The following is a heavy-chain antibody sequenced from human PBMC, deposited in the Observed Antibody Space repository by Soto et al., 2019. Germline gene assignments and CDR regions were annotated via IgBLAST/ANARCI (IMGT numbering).Heavy chain of an antibody. CDR3: ARGYCSGDNCYYFDY. Sequence: QVQLQESGPGLVKPSETLSLTCTVSGGSVSSGSYYWNWIRQPPGRGLGWIGYIYYSGTTNYNPSLKSRVTISVDTSKNQFSLKLSSVTAADTAVYYCARGYCSGDNCYYFDYWGQGTLVTVSS. J-gene: IGHJ4*02. CDR1: GGSVSSGSYY. D-gene: IGHD2-15*01. CDR2: IYYSGTT. V-gene: IGHV4-61*01.